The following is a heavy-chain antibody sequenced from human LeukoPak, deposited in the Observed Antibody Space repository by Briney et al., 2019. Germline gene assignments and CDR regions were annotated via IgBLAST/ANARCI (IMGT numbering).Heavy chain of an antibody. V-gene: IGHV3-23*01. D-gene: IGHD6-13*01. J-gene: IGHJ3*01. Sequence: GGSLRLSCAASGFTVSSYGMTWVRQAPGKGLEWVSAFSATDGSAQYAESVRGRFTISRDNSKNSLYLQMNSLRDEDTAVYFCAKARIAAAGSGAFDVWGQGTMVTVSS. CDR2: FSATDGSA. CDR1: GFTVSSYG. CDR3: AKARIAAAGSGAFDV.